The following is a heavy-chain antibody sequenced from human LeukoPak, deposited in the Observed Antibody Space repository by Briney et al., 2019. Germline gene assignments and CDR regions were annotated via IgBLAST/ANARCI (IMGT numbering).Heavy chain of an antibody. V-gene: IGHV3-30*02. Sequence: GGSLRLSCAASGFTFDDYAMHWVRQAPGQGLEWVTFIPYDGSNKYYADSVKGRFTISRDNSKNTLSLQMNSLRAEDTAIYYCANGPTKDGYHYYFDYWGQGTLVTVSS. CDR1: GFTFDDYA. J-gene: IGHJ4*02. CDR3: ANGPTKDGYHYYFDY. CDR2: IPYDGSNK. D-gene: IGHD5-24*01.